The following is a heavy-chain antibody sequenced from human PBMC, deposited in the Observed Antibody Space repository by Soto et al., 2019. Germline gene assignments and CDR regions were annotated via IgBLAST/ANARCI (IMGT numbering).Heavy chain of an antibody. CDR3: ARGASMDV. V-gene: IGHV1-8*01. J-gene: IGHJ6*03. CDR1: GYTFSSYD. CDR2: MNPKSGNT. Sequence: GASVKVSCKASGYTFSSYDVNWVRQATGQGLEWMGWMNPKSGNTGYVQKFQDRVTTTRDTSINTAYMELSGLRSEDTAVYYCARGASMDVWGKGTTVTVSS.